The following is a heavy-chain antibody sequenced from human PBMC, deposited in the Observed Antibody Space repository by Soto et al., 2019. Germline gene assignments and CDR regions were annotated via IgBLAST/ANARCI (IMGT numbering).Heavy chain of an antibody. V-gene: IGHV4-31*03. CDR3: ARDRGGVQKKLYWYFDL. CDR2: IYYSGST. D-gene: IGHD3-10*01. CDR1: GGSISSGGYY. Sequence: QVQLQESGPGLVKPSQTLSLTCTVSGGSISSGGYYWSWIRQHPGKGLEWIGYIYYSGSTYYNPSLKSRVTISVDTSKNQFSLKLSSVTAADTAVYYCARDRGGVQKKLYWYFDLWGRGTLVTVSS. J-gene: IGHJ2*01.